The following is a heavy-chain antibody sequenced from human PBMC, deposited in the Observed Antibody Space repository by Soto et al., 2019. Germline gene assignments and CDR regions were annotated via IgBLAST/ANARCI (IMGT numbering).Heavy chain of an antibody. CDR1: GGSMGSGDFF. CDR2: ISYGGDT. CDR3: ARGMGRYFDL. D-gene: IGHD2-8*01. V-gene: IGHV4-30-4*08. J-gene: IGHJ2*01. Sequence: QMQLQESGPGLVKASQTLSLTCHVSGGSMGSGDFFWGWVRQSPGKGLEWIGHISYGGDTSYKPSLQSRVSMSVHTSKNQFSLRLTSLSAADTAVYFCARGMGRYFDLWGRGTLVTVFS.